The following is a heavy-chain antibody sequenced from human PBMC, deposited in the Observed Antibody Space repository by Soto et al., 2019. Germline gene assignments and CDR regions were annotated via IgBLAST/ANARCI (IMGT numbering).Heavy chain of an antibody. D-gene: IGHD3-3*01. CDR1: GFTFSSYW. Sequence: GGSLRLSCAASGFTFSSYWMSWVRQAPGKGLEWVANIKQDGSEKYYVDSVKGRFTISRDNAKNSLYLQMNSLRAEDTAVYYCARGDSDFWSGYYRGYYFDYWGQGTLVTVSS. J-gene: IGHJ4*02. CDR3: ARGDSDFWSGYYRGYYFDY. CDR2: IKQDGSEK. V-gene: IGHV3-7*01.